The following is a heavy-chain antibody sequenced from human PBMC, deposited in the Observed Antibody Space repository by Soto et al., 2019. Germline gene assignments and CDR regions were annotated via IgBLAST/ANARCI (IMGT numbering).Heavy chain of an antibody. V-gene: IGHV3-48*03. CDR1: GFTFSDYE. Sequence: GGSLRLSCAVSGFTFSDYEMNWVRQAPGKGLEWVSYISHSGSVINYADSVKGRFTISRDNANDSLYLQMNGLRAEDTAVYYCARARGYSNSNFSYYAMDAWREGHTVIVSS. D-gene: IGHD4-4*01. CDR2: ISHSGSVI. CDR3: ARARGYSNSNFSYYAMDA. J-gene: IGHJ6*04.